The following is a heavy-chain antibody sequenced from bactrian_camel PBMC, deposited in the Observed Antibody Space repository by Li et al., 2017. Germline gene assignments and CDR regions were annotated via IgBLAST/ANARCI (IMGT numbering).Heavy chain of an antibody. CDR2: IDMDGKI. V-gene: IGHV3S53*01. J-gene: IGHJ6*01. Sequence: QVQLVESGRGSVQPGGSLTLSCKVSSTTKLTFCMGWFRQAPAKERKAVAVIDMDGKINYADSVKGRLTISKDNAKNTLYLQMDDLKPGDTGVYVCAAGRCPGTPTMTRPRVEPDTGSFGWWGRGTQVTVS. CDR3: AAGRCPGTPTMTRPRVEPDTGSFGW. CDR1: STTKLTFC. D-gene: IGHD4*01.